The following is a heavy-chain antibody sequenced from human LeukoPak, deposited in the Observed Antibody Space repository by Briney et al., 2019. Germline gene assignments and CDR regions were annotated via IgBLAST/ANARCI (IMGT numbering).Heavy chain of an antibody. CDR1: GGSISPYY. V-gene: IGHV4-59*01. CDR3: ARVTLGFGAGFDY. D-gene: IGHD3-10*01. J-gene: IGHJ4*02. CDR2: IYHSGST. Sequence: SETLSLTCTVSGGSISPYYWSWIRQPPGKGLECIGYIYHSGSTNYSPSLKSRLTISVDTSKNQFSLKLSSVTAADTAVYYCARVTLGFGAGFDYWGQGTLVTVSS.